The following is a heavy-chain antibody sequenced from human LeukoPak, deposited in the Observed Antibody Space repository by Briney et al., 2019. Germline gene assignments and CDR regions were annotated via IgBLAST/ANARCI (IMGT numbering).Heavy chain of an antibody. V-gene: IGHV4-39*07. Sequence: SETLSLTCTVSGGSISSSSYYWGWIRQPPGKGLEWIGEINHSGSTNYNPSLKSRVTISVDTSKNQFSLKLSSVTAADTAVYYCARRPWRYSGYDYRWFDPWGQGTLVTVSS. J-gene: IGHJ5*02. CDR3: ARRPWRYSGYDYRWFDP. CDR2: INHSGST. D-gene: IGHD5-12*01. CDR1: GGSISSSSYY.